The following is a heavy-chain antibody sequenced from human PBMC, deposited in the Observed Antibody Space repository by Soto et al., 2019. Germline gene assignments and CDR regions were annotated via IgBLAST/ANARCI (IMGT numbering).Heavy chain of an antibody. J-gene: IGHJ4*02. D-gene: IGHD6-19*01. CDR2: IYWDNDK. CDR1: GFSLSTSGVG. CDR3: AYRRDDGWCDFAY. Sequence: QITLKESGPTLLKPTQTLTLTCTFSGFSLSTSGVGVGWIRQPPGKALEWLALIYWDNDKRYSPSLKNRLTITKDTSKNRVVLTMTNMAPGDTGRYFCAYRRDDGWCDFAYWGQGALVTVSS. V-gene: IGHV2-5*02.